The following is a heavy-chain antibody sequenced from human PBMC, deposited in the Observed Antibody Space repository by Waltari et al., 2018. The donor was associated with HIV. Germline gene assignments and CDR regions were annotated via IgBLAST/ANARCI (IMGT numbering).Heavy chain of an antibody. J-gene: IGHJ4*02. CDR2: INTNSGNP. CDR3: ARRNGSGWFSFDN. CDR1: GYTFTSYA. V-gene: IGHV7-4-1*02. D-gene: IGHD6-19*01. Sequence: QVQLVQSGSELKKPGASVNISCKASGYTFTSYALNWVRQAPGQGLEWMGWINTNSGNPTYAQGFTGRFVVSLDTSVSTTYLQITSLKAEDTAVYYCARRNGSGWFSFDNWGQGTLVNVSS.